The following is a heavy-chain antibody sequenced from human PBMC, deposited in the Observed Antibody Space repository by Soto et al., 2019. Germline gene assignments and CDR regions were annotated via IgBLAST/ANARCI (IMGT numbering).Heavy chain of an antibody. V-gene: IGHV1-3*01. Sequence: ASVKVSCKASGDTFTDYAMHWVRQGGGQRLEWMGWINAGNGNTKYSQKFQGRVTITRDTSASTAYMELSSLRSEDTAVYYCARQYSSSNPLFEYWGQATLVIVS. D-gene: IGHD6-13*01. CDR1: GDTFTDYA. CDR3: ARQYSSSNPLFEY. J-gene: IGHJ4*02. CDR2: INAGNGNT.